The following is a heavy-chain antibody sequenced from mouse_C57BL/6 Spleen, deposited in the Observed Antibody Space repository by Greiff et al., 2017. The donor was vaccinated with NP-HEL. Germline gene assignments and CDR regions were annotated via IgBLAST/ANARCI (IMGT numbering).Heavy chain of an antibody. CDR1: GFTFSSYA. J-gene: IGHJ4*01. V-gene: IGHV5-9-1*02. CDR2: ISSGGDYI. Sequence: EVMLVESGEGLVKPGGSLKLSCAASGFTFSSYAMSWVRQTPEKRLEWVAYISSGGDYIYYADTVKGRFTISRDNARNTLYLQMSSLKYEDTAMYYCTRDRGDYDEDYAMDYWGQGTSVTVSS. CDR3: TRDRGDYDEDYAMDY. D-gene: IGHD2-4*01.